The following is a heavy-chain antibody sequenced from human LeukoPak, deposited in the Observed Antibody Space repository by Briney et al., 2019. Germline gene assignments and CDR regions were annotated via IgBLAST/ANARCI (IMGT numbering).Heavy chain of an antibody. CDR1: GGSVSSWNW. V-gene: IGHV4-4*02. Sequence: SETLSLTCAVSGGSVSSWNWWSWVRQPPGMGLEWIGEIFHSGSTNYNPSLRSRLTISVDTSKNQFSLKLNSVTAADTAVYYCAREEVRKFDCWGQGTLVTVSP. CDR3: AREEVRKFDC. CDR2: IFHSGST. J-gene: IGHJ4*02. D-gene: IGHD2-21*01.